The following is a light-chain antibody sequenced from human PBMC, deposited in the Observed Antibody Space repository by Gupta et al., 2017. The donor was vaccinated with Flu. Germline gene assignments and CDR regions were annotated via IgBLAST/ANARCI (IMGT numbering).Light chain of an antibody. J-gene: IGKJ4*01. CDR2: LGS. CDR3: MQALQSPPT. Sequence: IVMPSSLPALPVTPGKTAAISCRSIQSLLHSNGYNDLDWYLQKPGKSPQLLIYLGSNRASGVPDRFSGSGSGTDLTLKISRLEAEDVGVYYCMQALQSPPTFGGGTKVEIK. CDR1: QSLLHSNGYND. V-gene: IGKV2-28*01.